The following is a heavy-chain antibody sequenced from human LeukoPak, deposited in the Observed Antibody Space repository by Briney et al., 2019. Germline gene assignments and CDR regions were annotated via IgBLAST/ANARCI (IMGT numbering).Heavy chain of an antibody. D-gene: IGHD6-19*01. Sequence: GGSLRLSCAASGFTFSSYAMSWVRQAPGKGLEWVSAISGSGGSTYYADSVKGRFTISRDNSKNTLYLQMNSLSAEDTAVYYCAKSVAVAGIFDYWGQGTLVTVSS. CDR2: ISGSGGST. J-gene: IGHJ4*02. CDR1: GFTFSSYA. CDR3: AKSVAVAGIFDY. V-gene: IGHV3-23*01.